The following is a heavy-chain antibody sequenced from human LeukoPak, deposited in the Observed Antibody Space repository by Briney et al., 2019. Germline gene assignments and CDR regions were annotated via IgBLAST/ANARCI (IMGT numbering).Heavy chain of an antibody. V-gene: IGHV1-69*04. J-gene: IGHJ3*02. Sequence: SVKVSCKASGGTFSSYAISWVRQAPGQGLEWMGGIIPILGIANYAQKFQGGVTITADKSTSTVYMELSGLKSEDAAVYYCARGTNYYGSGSYYDDAFHIWGQGTMVTVSS. CDR2: IIPILGIA. CDR1: GGTFSSYA. D-gene: IGHD3-10*01. CDR3: ARGTNYYGSGSYYDDAFHI.